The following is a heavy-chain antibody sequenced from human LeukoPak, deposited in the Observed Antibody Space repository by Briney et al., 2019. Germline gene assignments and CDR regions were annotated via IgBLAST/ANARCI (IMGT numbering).Heavy chain of an antibody. J-gene: IGHJ4*02. Sequence: SETLSLTCAVYGGSFSGYYWSWIRQPPGKGLEWIGEINHSGSTNYNPSLKSRVTISVDTSKNQFSLKLSSVTAADTAAYYCASYGLPAAIRYWGQGTLVTVSS. CDR2: INHSGST. D-gene: IGHD2-2*01. CDR3: ASYGLPAAIRY. CDR1: GGSFSGYY. V-gene: IGHV4-34*01.